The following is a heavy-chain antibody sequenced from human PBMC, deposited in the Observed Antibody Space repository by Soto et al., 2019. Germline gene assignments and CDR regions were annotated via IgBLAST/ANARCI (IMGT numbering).Heavy chain of an antibody. Sequence: ESGGGLVEPGGSLRLSCAASGFIFSNTWINGVRQAPGKGLEWSGRIKTKIEGGTTNYAAPVKGRLTVSGDDSKNTVYLHMNSLRTEDTAVYYCTADIPNISANYGMDVWGQGTTVTVSS. CDR1: GFIFSNTW. CDR3: TADIPNISANYGMDV. CDR2: IKTKIEGGTT. J-gene: IGHJ6*02. D-gene: IGHD6-25*01. V-gene: IGHV3-15*07.